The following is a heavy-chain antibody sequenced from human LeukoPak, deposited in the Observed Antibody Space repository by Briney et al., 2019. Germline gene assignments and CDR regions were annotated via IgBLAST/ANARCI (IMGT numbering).Heavy chain of an antibody. CDR2: MNPNSGNT. J-gene: IGHJ4*02. CDR1: GGTFSSYE. Sequence: ASVKVSCKASGGTFSSYEINWVRQATGQGLEWMGWMNPNSGNTGYAQKFQGRVTITRNTSISTAYMELSSLRSEDTAVYYCSRGGVGGSYYFDNWGQGTLVTVSS. D-gene: IGHD1-26*01. CDR3: SRGGVGGSYYFDN. V-gene: IGHV1-8*03.